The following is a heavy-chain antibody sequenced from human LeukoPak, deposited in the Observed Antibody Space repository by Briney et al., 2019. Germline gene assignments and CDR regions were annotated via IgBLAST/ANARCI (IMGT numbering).Heavy chain of an antibody. CDR1: GFSFDGYA. V-gene: IGHV3-23*01. Sequence: PGGSLRLSCAASGFSFDGYALSWVRQAPGKGLEWVSSFTGSAGNIHYADSVKGRFTLSRDNSKSTMYLQMNSLRVDDTAIYYCAAGGGNTFDPWGQGTLVTVSS. J-gene: IGHJ5*02. CDR3: AAGGGNTFDP. D-gene: IGHD1/OR15-1a*01. CDR2: FTGSAGNI.